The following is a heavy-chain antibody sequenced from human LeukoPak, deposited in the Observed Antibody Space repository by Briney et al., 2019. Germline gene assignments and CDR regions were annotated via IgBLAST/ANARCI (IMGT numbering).Heavy chain of an antibody. CDR1: GFTFSSYS. Sequence: PGGSLRLSCAASGFTFSSYSMNWVRQAPGKGLEWVSSISSSSSYIYYADSVKDRFTISRDNAKNSLYLQMNSLRAEDTAVYYCARDRGPKRCRDWFDPWGQGTLVTVSS. J-gene: IGHJ5*02. V-gene: IGHV3-21*01. D-gene: IGHD1-1*01. CDR2: ISSSSSYI. CDR3: ARDRGPKRCRDWFDP.